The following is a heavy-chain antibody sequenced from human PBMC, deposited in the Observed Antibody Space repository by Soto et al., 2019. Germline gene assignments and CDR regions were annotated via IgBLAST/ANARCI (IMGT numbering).Heavy chain of an antibody. CDR3: ARARYYYDSSGHTHDAFDI. D-gene: IGHD3-22*01. CDR2: IIPIFGTA. CDR1: GGTFSSYA. Sequence: SVKVSCKASGGTFSSYAISWVRQAPGQGLEWMGGIIPIFGTANYAQKFQGRVTITADESTSTAYMELSSLRSEDTAVYYCARARYYYDSSGHTHDAFDIWGQGTMVTVSS. J-gene: IGHJ3*02. V-gene: IGHV1-69*13.